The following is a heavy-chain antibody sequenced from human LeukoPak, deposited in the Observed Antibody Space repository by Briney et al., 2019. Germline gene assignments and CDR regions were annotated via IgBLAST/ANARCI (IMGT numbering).Heavy chain of an antibody. J-gene: IGHJ4*02. CDR1: GASFSDSY. V-gene: IGHV4-34*01. CDR3: ARGRYGPRLGN. D-gene: IGHD3-16*01. CDR2: INNSGST. Sequence: SETLSLTCAVYGASFSDSYWSWLRQSPEKGLEWIGEINNSGSTSYNPSLNSRVIMSVDRSKNQFSLRLTSVTAADTAVYYCARGRYGPRLGNWGQGTLVTVSS.